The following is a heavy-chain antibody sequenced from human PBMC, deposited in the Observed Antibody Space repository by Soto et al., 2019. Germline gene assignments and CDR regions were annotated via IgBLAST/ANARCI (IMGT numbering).Heavy chain of an antibody. CDR3: AVGRVPYYFAS. CDR1: GYTFTSYA. CDR2: INAGNGNT. D-gene: IGHD3-10*01. Sequence: ASVKVSCKAFGYTFTSYAMHWVRQAPGQRLEWMGWINAGNGNTKYSQKFQGRVTITRDTSASTAYMELSSLRSEDTAVYYCAVGRVPYYFASGGREPLLPVSS. V-gene: IGHV1-3*01. J-gene: IGHJ4*02.